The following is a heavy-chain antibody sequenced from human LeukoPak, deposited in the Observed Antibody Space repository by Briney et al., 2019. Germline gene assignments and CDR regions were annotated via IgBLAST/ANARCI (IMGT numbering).Heavy chain of an antibody. D-gene: IGHD3-3*01. J-gene: IGHJ5*02. CDR2: IYYSGST. Sequence: SETLSLTCTVSGGSISSSSYYWGWIRQPPGKGLEWIGSIYYSGSTYYNPSLKSRVTISVDTSKNQFSLKLSSVTAADTAVYYCASSTRGLLGYDFWSGYYIPWFDPWGQGTLVTVSS. V-gene: IGHV4-39*01. CDR3: ASSTRGLLGYDFWSGYYIPWFDP. CDR1: GGSISSSSYY.